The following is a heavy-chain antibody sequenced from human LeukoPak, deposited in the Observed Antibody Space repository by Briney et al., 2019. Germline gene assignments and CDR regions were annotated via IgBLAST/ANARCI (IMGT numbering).Heavy chain of an antibody. J-gene: IGHJ4*02. D-gene: IGHD2-21*02. CDR3: ARGIWSTTLTAYYLDS. CDR1: GYTLTELS. Sequence: GASVKVSCKVSGYTLTELSMHWVRQAPGKGLEWMGGFDPEDGETIYAQKFQGRVTISRDTSASIAYMELSSLRSDDMAVYYCARGIWSTTLTAYYLDSWGQGTLVTVSS. V-gene: IGHV1-24*01. CDR2: FDPEDGET.